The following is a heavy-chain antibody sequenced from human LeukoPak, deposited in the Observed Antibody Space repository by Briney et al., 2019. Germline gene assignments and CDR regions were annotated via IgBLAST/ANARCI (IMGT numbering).Heavy chain of an antibody. D-gene: IGHD2-2*01. J-gene: IGHJ5*02. CDR1: GYTFTSYY. Sequence: ASVKVSCKASGYTFTSYYMHWVRQAPGQGLEWMGIINPSGGSTSYAQKFQGRVTMTRDTSTSTVYMELSSLRSEDTAVYYCAREGSGYCSSASCYHWFDPWGQGTLVTVSS. CDR3: AREGSGYCSSASCYHWFDP. CDR2: INPSGGST. V-gene: IGHV1-46*01.